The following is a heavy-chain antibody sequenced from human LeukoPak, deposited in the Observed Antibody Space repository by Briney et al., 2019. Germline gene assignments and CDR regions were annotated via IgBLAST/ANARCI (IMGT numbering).Heavy chain of an antibody. Sequence: ASVKVSCKASGYTFTSYAMHWVRQAPGQRLEWMGWINAGNGGTKYSQKFQGRVTITRDTSASTAYMELSSLRSEDTAVYYCARGYCSSTSCYTSNAFDIWGQGTMVTVSS. CDR2: INAGNGGT. CDR3: ARGYCSSTSCYTSNAFDI. CDR1: GYTFTSYA. D-gene: IGHD2-2*02. J-gene: IGHJ3*02. V-gene: IGHV1-3*01.